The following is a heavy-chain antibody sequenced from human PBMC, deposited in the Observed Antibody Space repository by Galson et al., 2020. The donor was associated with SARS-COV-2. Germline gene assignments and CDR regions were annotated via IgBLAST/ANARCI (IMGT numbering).Heavy chain of an antibody. Sequence: GESLKISCVASGFTFSDYSMTWIRQAAGKGLEWVADIGASGSIVDYADSVRGRFTISRDNARNSLYLQMNSLRADDAAVYFCARGATFFPSWGQGTLVSVSS. CDR3: ARGATFFPS. CDR1: GFTFSDYS. J-gene: IGHJ1*01. CDR2: IGASGSIV. V-gene: IGHV3-11*01.